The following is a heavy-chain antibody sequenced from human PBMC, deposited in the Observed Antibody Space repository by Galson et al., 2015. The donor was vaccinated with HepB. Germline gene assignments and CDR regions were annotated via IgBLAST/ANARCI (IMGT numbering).Heavy chain of an antibody. J-gene: IGHJ6*03. D-gene: IGHD6-6*01. CDR2: ISSSSSYI. V-gene: IGHV3-11*06. Sequence: SLRLSCAASGFTFSDYYMSWIRQAPGKGQEWVSSISSSSSYIYYADSVKGRFTISRDNAKNSLYLQMNSLRAEDTAVYYCARDGIAAHNRNTNYYYYYYMDVWGKGTTVTVSS. CDR1: GFTFSDYY. CDR3: ARDGIAAHNRNTNYYYYYYMDV.